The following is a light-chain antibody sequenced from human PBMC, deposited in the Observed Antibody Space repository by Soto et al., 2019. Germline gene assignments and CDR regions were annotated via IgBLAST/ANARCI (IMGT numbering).Light chain of an antibody. Sequence: EIVLTQSPGTLSLSPGERATLSCRASQSVSSSYLAWYQQKPGQAPRLLIYDASSRAAGIPDRFSGSGSGTDFTLTISRLEPEDFAVYFCQQYATSPWTFDQGTKVDIK. CDR3: QQYATSPWT. CDR1: QSVSSSY. V-gene: IGKV3-20*01. J-gene: IGKJ1*01. CDR2: DAS.